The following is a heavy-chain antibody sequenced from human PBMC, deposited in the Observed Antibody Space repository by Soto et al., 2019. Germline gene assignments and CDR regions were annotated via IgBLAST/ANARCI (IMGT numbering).Heavy chain of an antibody. J-gene: IGHJ4*02. CDR2: INHSGST. Sequence: QVQLQQWGAGLLKPSESLSLTCAVYGGSFSGYYWTWIRQPPGTGLEWIGEINHSGSTNYNPSLKSRVTISVDTSKNQFSLKLTSVTAADTAVYYCARDKITGLFDYWGQGHLVPVSS. V-gene: IGHV4-34*01. CDR3: ARDKITGLFDY. D-gene: IGHD2-8*02. CDR1: GGSFSGYY.